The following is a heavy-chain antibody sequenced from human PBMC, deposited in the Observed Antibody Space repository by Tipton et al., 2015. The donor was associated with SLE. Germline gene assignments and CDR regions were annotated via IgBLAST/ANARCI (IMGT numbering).Heavy chain of an antibody. Sequence: GSLRLSCAASGFSFSNYGVHWVRQAPGKGLEWVALIWSDGSDKYYADSVKGRFAISRDNSKDTLYLQMNSLRPDDTADYYCAKDRGAAPERVAGVCFDSLGQGALVTFSP. CDR1: GFSFSNYG. D-gene: IGHD6-25*01. CDR3: AKDRGAAPERVAGVCFDS. J-gene: IGHJ4*02. CDR2: IWSDGSDK. V-gene: IGHV3-30*02.